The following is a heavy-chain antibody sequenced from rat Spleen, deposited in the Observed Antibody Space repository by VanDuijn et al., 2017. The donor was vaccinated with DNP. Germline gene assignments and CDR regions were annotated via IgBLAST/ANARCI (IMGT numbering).Heavy chain of an antibody. V-gene: IGHV2S30*01. CDR3: ARARGFTGYFDY. Sequence: QVQLKESGPGLVQPSQTLSLTCTVSGFSLTGNNVHWVRQPPGKGLEWMGRMRYDGDTYYNSALKSRLSISRDTSKNQVFLKMSSLKIEDTATYYCARARGFTGYFDYWGQGVMVTVSS. CDR2: MRYDGDT. J-gene: IGHJ2*01. CDR1: GFSLTGNN. D-gene: IGHD4-1*01.